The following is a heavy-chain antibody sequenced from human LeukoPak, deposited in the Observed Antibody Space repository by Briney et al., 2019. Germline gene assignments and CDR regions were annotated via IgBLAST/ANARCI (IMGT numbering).Heavy chain of an antibody. D-gene: IGHD5-12*01. CDR3: ARGVATITNYYYYGMDV. CDR1: GFTFSSYE. J-gene: IGHJ6*04. V-gene: IGHV3-48*03. Sequence: TGGSLRLSCAASGFTFSSYEMNWVRQAPGKGLEWVSYISSSGSTIYYADSVKGRFTISRDNSKNTLYLQMNSLRAEDTAVYYCARGVATITNYYYYGMDVWGKGTTVTVSS. CDR2: ISSSGSTI.